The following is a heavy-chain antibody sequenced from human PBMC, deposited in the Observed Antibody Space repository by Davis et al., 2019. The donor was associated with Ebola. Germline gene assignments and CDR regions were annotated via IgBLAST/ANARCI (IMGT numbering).Heavy chain of an antibody. J-gene: IGHJ6*02. Sequence: GGSLRLSCAASGFTFSSYSMNWVRQAPGKGLEWVANIKQDGSEKYYVDSVKGRFTISRDNAKNSLYLQMNSLRAEDTAVYYCARDGGIAAAAYYYGMDVWGQGTTVTVSS. CDR2: IKQDGSEK. CDR1: GFTFSSYS. CDR3: ARDGGIAAAAYYYGMDV. D-gene: IGHD6-13*01. V-gene: IGHV3-7*01.